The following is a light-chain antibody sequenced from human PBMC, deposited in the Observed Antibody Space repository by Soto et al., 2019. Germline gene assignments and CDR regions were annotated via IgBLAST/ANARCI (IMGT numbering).Light chain of an antibody. CDR1: QSVSSN. J-gene: IGKJ3*01. Sequence: EIVMTQSPATLSVSPGERATLSCRASQSVSSNLAWYQQKPGQAPRLLIYGSSTRATGVPPRFSGSASGTEFTLTISRLEPEDFAVYYCQHYRSAPFTFGPGTKVDI. CDR2: GSS. V-gene: IGKV3-15*01. CDR3: QHYRSAPFT.